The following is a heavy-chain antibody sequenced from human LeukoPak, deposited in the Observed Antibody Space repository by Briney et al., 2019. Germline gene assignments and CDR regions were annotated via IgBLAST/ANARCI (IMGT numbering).Heavy chain of an antibody. CDR1: GPTFSSHA. Sequence: GGSLRLSCVASGPTFSSHAMTWVRQTPGKGLEWVSGITGSGGSTYHADSVKGRFTISRDNSKNTLYLQMNNLRAEDTAVYYCASRPPHETYFAVFDYWGQGNLVTVSS. D-gene: IGHD2/OR15-2a*01. CDR2: ITGSGGST. J-gene: IGHJ4*02. V-gene: IGHV3-23*01. CDR3: ASRPPHETYFAVFDY.